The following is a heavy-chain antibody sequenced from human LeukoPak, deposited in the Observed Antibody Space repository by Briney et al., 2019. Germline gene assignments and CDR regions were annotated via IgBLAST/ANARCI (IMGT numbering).Heavy chain of an antibody. D-gene: IGHD3-22*01. J-gene: IGHJ5*02. CDR1: GGTFSSYA. Sequence: SVKVSCKASGGTFSSYAISWVRQAPGQGLEWMGGIIPIFGTANYAQKFQGRDTITADKSTSTAYMELSSLRSEDTAVYYCARKVPNDSSGYYYRGQFDPWGQGTLVTVSS. V-gene: IGHV1-69*06. CDR3: ARKVPNDSSGYYYRGQFDP. CDR2: IIPIFGTA.